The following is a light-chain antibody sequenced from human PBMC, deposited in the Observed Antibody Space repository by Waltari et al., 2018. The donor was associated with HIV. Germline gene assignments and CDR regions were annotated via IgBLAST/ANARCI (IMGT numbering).Light chain of an antibody. CDR1: SNTVGNQG. CDR2: RNN. J-gene: IGLJ3*02. Sequence: QAGLTQPPSVSKGLRQTATLTCTGNSNTVGNQGAAWLQQHQGHPPKPLSYRNNNRPSGISEGLSASRSGNTASLTITGLQPEDEADYYCSAWDSSLSAWVFGGGTKLTVL. V-gene: IGLV10-54*01. CDR3: SAWDSSLSAWV.